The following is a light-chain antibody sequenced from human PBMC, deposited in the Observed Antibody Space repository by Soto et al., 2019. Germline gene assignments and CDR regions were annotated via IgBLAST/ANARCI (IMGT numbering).Light chain of an antibody. CDR3: QTRSSWPVT. CDR2: DAS. J-gene: IGKJ1*01. V-gene: IGKV3-11*01. Sequence: EIVLTQSPVTLSLSPGERATLSCRASQSVSRYFAWYQQKPGQAPRLLIYDASNRATGVPARFSGSGSGTDFTLTISTLEPEDFAVYYCQTRSSWPVTFGQGTKVEI. CDR1: QSVSRY.